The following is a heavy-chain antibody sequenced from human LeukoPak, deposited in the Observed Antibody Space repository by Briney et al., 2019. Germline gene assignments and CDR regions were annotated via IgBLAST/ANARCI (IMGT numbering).Heavy chain of an antibody. D-gene: IGHD6-13*01. CDR2: IYYSGIT. J-gene: IGHJ4*02. V-gene: IGHV4-39*07. CDR1: GGSISSSSYY. CDR3: ARSWQQLVPCIDY. Sequence: SETLSLXCTVSGGSISSSSYYWGWIRQPPGKGLEWIGSIYYSGITYYNPSLKSRVTISVDTSKNQFSLKLSSVTAADTAVYYCARSWQQLVPCIDYWGQGTLVTVSS.